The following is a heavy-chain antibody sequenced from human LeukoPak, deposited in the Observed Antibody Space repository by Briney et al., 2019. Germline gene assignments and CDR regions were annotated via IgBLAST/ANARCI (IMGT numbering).Heavy chain of an antibody. CDR1: GFTFSSYW. V-gene: IGHV3-7*03. CDR3: ARGGGLDV. D-gene: IGHD3-16*01. CDR2: INHNGNVN. Sequence: GGSLRLSCAASGFTFSSYWMNWARQAPGKGLEWVASINHNGNVNYYVDSVKGRFTISRDNAKNSLYLQMSNLRGEDTAVYFCARGGGLDVWGQGATVTVSS. J-gene: IGHJ6*02.